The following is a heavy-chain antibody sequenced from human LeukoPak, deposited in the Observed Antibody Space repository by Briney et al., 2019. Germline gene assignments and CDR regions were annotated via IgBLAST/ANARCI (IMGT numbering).Heavy chain of an antibody. CDR1: GFTFSSYS. CDR2: ISSSSSYI. D-gene: IGHD6-19*01. CDR3: ARDQAVAAYFDY. Sequence: KTGGSLSLSCAASGFTFSSYSMNWVRQAPGKGLEWVSSISSSSSYIYYADSVKGRFTISRDNAKNSLYLQMNSLRAEDTAVYYCARDQAVAAYFDYWGQGTLVTVSS. J-gene: IGHJ4*02. V-gene: IGHV3-21*01.